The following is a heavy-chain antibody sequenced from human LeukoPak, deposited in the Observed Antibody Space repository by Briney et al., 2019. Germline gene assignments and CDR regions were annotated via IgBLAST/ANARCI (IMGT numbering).Heavy chain of an antibody. CDR3: ARDWSGSLDY. CDR2: ISYDGIIK. V-gene: IGHV3-30-3*01. J-gene: IGHJ4*02. Sequence: PGGSLRLSCAVSGFTFSNYAIHWVRQAPGKGLEWVAFISYDGIIKYYADSVKGRFTISRDNSKNTLYLQMNSLRAEDTAVYYCARDWSGSLDYWGQGTLVTVSS. D-gene: IGHD1-26*01. CDR1: GFTFSNYA.